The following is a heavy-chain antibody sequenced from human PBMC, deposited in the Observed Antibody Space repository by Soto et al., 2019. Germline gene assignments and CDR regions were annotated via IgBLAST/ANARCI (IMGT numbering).Heavy chain of an antibody. CDR1: GYTFTNYA. D-gene: IGHD2-15*01. V-gene: IGHV1-3*01. J-gene: IGHJ4*02. CDR3: ARGPGGPDGPGDY. CDR2: INAGNGNT. Sequence: ASVKVSCKASGYTFTNYAMHWVRQAPEQRLEWMGWINAGNGNTKYSQKFQGRVTITRDTSASTAYMDLSSLRSEDTAVYYCARGPGGPDGPGDYWGQGTLVTVSS.